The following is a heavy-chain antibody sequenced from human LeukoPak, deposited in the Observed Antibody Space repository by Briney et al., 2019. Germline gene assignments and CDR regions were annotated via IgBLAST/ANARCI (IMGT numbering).Heavy chain of an antibody. J-gene: IGHJ4*02. Sequence: ASVKVSCKASGYTFTGYYMHWVRQAPGQGLEWMGRINPNSGGTNYAQKFQGRVTMTRDTSISTVYMELSRLRSDDTAVYYCARVVYYYDSSGYYYDHFDYWGQGTLVTVSS. CDR3: ARVVYYYDSSGYYYDHFDY. V-gene: IGHV1-2*06. CDR2: INPNSGGT. D-gene: IGHD3-22*01. CDR1: GYTFTGYY.